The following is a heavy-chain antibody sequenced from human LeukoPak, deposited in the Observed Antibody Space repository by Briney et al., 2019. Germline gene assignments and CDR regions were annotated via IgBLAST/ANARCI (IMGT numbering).Heavy chain of an antibody. V-gene: IGHV4-4*07. Sequence: SETLSLTCTVSVGFISSYYWGWIRQPAGKGLEWMGRFYSTENTIYNPSLKSRGTMSGDTSKNQLSLKLNSVSVADTAIYYCARVIVATWDDDWFDPWGQGILVTVSS. J-gene: IGHJ5*02. CDR3: ARVIVATWDDDWFDP. D-gene: IGHD1-1*01. CDR2: FYSTENT. CDR1: VGFISSYY.